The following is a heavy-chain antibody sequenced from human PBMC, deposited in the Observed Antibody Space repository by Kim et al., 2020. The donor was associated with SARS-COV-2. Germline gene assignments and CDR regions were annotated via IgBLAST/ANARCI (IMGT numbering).Heavy chain of an antibody. CDR2: IIPILGIA. J-gene: IGHJ4*02. CDR3: ARGYCSSTSCYFGY. D-gene: IGHD2-2*01. V-gene: IGHV1-69*04. CDR1: GGTFSSYA. Sequence: SVKVSCKASGGTFSSYAISWVRQAPGQGLEWMGRIIPILGIANYAQKFQGRVTITADKSTSTAYMELSSLRSEDTAVYYCARGYCSSTSCYFGYWGQGTLVTVSS.